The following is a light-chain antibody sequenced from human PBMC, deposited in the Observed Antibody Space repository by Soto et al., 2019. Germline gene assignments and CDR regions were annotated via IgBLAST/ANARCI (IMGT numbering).Light chain of an antibody. V-gene: IGKV1-12*01. CDR3: QQASSFPPT. J-gene: IGKJ5*01. Sequence: DIHLTQSPSSLSASVGDRVTITCRASQDISSWVAWYQHKPGKAPKIMIYAASSLQGGVPSRFSGSGSGTEFTLTISSLQPEDFATYYCQQASSFPPTFGQGTRLEIK. CDR2: AAS. CDR1: QDISSW.